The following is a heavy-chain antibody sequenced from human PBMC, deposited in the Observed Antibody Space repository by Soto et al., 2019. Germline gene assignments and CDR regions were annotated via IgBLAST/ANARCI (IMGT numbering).Heavy chain of an antibody. Sequence: SETLSLTCTVSGFSISSGGYYWSWIRQHPGKGLEWIGYIYYSGSTYYNPSLKSRVTISVDTSKNQFSLKLSSVTAADTAVYYCARGTSYDSSGYYYRIAYYFDYWGQGTLVTVSS. J-gene: IGHJ4*02. D-gene: IGHD3-22*01. CDR3: ARGTSYDSSGYYYRIAYYFDY. CDR1: GFSISSGGYY. V-gene: IGHV4-31*03. CDR2: IYYSGST.